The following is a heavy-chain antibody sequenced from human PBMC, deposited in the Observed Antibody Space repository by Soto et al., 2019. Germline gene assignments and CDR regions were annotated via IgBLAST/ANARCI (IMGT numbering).Heavy chain of an antibody. CDR3: ARDEDYQIAFDI. CDR2: IWYDGSNK. J-gene: IGHJ3*02. Sequence: QVQLVESGGGVVQPGRSLRLSCAASGFTFSSYGMHWVRQAPGKGLEWVAVIWYDGSNKYYADSVKGRFTISRDNSKNTLYLQMNSLRAEDTAVYYCARDEDYQIAFDIWGQGTMVTVSS. D-gene: IGHD4-17*01. CDR1: GFTFSSYG. V-gene: IGHV3-33*01.